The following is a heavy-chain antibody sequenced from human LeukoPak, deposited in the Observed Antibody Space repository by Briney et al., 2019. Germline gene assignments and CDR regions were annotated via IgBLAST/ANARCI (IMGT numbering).Heavy chain of an antibody. CDR1: GGSISSGSYC. J-gene: IGHJ2*01. D-gene: IGHD6-13*01. CDR3: ARVSSSWYQDWYFDL. Sequence: PSETLSLTCNVSGGSISSGSYCWSWVRQPAGKGLEWIGRIDTSGNTNYKPSLKSRVTMSVDTSKKQFSLKLSSVTAADTAVYYCARVSSSWYQDWYFDLWGRGTLVTVSS. V-gene: IGHV4-61*02. CDR2: IDTSGNT.